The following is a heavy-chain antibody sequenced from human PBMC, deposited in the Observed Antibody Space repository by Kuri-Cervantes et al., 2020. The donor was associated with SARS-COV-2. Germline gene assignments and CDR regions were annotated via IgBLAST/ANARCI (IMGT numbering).Heavy chain of an antibody. D-gene: IGHD1-7*01. V-gene: IGHV3-11*01. CDR2: ISSGGSTI. Sequence: GESLKISCAASGFTFSDYYMSWIRQAPGKGLEWVSYISSGGSTIYYADSVKGRFTISRDNSKNTLYLQMSSLRAEDTALYYCANDVTGTTRSDPWGQGTLVTVSS. CDR1: GFTFSDYY. J-gene: IGHJ5*02. CDR3: ANDVTGTTRSDP.